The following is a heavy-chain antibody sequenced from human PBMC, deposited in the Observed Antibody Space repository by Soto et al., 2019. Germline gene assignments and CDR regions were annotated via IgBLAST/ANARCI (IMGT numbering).Heavy chain of an antibody. D-gene: IGHD3-16*02. CDR2: ISASGTST. CDR3: PKGAGYDYIWGSYRYTGTYFDY. CDR1: GFTFSSYV. J-gene: IGHJ4*02. V-gene: IGHV3-23*01. Sequence: GGSLRLSCAASGFTFSSYVMGWVRQAPGKGLEWVSSISASGTSTYYADSVKGRFTISRDNSKNTLYLQMNSLRAEDTAVYYCPKGAGYDYIWGSYRYTGTYFDYWGQGTLVTVSS.